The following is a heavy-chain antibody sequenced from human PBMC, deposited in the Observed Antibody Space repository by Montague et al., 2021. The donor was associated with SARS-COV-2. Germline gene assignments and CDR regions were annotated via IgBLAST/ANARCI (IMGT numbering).Heavy chain of an antibody. CDR2: ISESDGRT. V-gene: IGHV3-23*01. CDR1: GFTFSRHA. CDR3: AIEDSGYEWGVY. D-gene: IGHD5-12*01. Sequence: SLRLSCAVSGFTFSRHAMNWVRQAPGRGLEWVAVISESDGRTYYTDGVKGRFTISRDNSKNTLYLQMNSLRAEDTAVYYCAIEDSGYEWGVYWGQGTLVTVSS. J-gene: IGHJ4*02.